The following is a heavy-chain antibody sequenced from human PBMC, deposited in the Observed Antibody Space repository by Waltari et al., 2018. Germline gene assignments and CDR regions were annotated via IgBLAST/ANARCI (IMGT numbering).Heavy chain of an antibody. CDR1: GGSFSGYY. CDR2: INHSGST. CDR3: ARGPRGVVTGTVV. V-gene: IGHV4-34*01. J-gene: IGHJ4*02. Sequence: QVQLQQWGAGLLKPSETLSLTCAVYGGSFSGYYWSWIRQPPGKGLEWIGEINHSGSTNYNPSLKSRVTISVDTSKNQFSLKLSSVTAADTAVYYCARGPRGVVTGTVVWGQGTLVTVSS. D-gene: IGHD1-20*01.